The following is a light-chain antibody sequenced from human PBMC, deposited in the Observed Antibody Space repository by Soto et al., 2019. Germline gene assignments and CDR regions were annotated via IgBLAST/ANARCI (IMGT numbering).Light chain of an antibody. Sequence: DIQMTQSTSTLSASVGDRVTITCRASESISRWLAWYQQKPGKVPKLLIYRASSLESGVPSTFSGSGSGAEFTLTISSLQPDDFATYYCQQYNTGSPKTFGQGTKVGIK. CDR1: ESISRW. J-gene: IGKJ1*01. V-gene: IGKV1-5*03. CDR2: RAS. CDR3: QQYNTGSPKT.